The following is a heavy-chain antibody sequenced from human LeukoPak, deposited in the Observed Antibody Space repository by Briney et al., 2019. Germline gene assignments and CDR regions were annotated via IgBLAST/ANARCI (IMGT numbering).Heavy chain of an antibody. CDR3: ASYCSSTSCHTKKYVWGSYRYDAFDI. CDR1: GGTFSSYA. J-gene: IGHJ3*02. Sequence: SVKVSCKASGGTFSSYAISWVRQAPGQGLEWMGGIIPIFGTANYAQKFQGRVTITADESTSTAYVELSSLRSEDTAVYYCASYCSSTSCHTKKYVWGSYRYDAFDIWGQGTMVTVSS. D-gene: IGHD3-16*02. CDR2: IIPIFGTA. V-gene: IGHV1-69*13.